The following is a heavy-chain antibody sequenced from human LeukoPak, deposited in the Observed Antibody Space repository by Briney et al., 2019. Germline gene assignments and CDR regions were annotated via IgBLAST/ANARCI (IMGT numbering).Heavy chain of an antibody. CDR3: AKDRGIGSYFDY. V-gene: IGHV3-43D*03. D-gene: IGHD3-16*02. Sequence: GGSLRLSCAASEFTFDDYAMHWVRQAPGKGLEWVSLISWDGGTTYYADSVKGRFTMSRDNSKNSLYLQMNSLRAEDIGVYYCAKDRGIGSYFDYWGQGTLVTVSS. CDR2: ISWDGGTT. J-gene: IGHJ4*02. CDR1: EFTFDDYA.